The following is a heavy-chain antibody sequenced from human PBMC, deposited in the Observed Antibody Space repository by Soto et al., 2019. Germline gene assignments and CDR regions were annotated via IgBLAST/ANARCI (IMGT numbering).Heavy chain of an antibody. CDR2: VYYTGST. CDR3: ARLLYDSRGYYYFDY. Sequence: ETLSLSCTVSVGSISSSSYYWGWLRQPPGEGLEWIGSVYYTGSTYDNPSLKSHITLSVDRSKSQFSLKLTSVTAADTAVYDCARLLYDSRGYYYFDYWGEGTLVTDSS. J-gene: IGHJ4*02. V-gene: IGHV4-39*01. D-gene: IGHD3-22*01. CDR1: VGSISSSSYY.